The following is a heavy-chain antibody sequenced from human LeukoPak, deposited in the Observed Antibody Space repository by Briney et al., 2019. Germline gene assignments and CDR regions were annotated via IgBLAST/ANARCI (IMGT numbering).Heavy chain of an antibody. CDR2: IWYDGSRK. CDR1: GFTFSSHA. J-gene: IGHJ3*02. Sequence: GRSLRLSCSVSGFTFSSHAMHWVRQAPGKGLEWVAVIWYDGSRKSSADSVKGRFTISRDNSKNMLYLQMNSLSAEDTAVYYCARTGGTATDALDIWGQGTKVIVSS. CDR3: ARTGGTATDALDI. D-gene: IGHD1-14*01. V-gene: IGHV3-33*08.